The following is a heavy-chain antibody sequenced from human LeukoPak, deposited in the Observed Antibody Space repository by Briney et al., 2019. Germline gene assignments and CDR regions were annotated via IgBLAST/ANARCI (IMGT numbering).Heavy chain of an antibody. D-gene: IGHD5-12*01. J-gene: IGHJ6*02. CDR2: ISSNGGST. CDR3: ARSSGYSGYDPRLYGMDV. V-gene: IGHV3-64*01. Sequence: GGSLRLSCAASGFTFSSYAMHWVRQAPGKGLEYVSAISSNGGSTYYANSVKGRFTISRDNSKNTLYLQMGSLRAEDMAVYYCARSSGYSGYDPRLYGMDVWGQGTTVTVSS. CDR1: GFTFSSYA.